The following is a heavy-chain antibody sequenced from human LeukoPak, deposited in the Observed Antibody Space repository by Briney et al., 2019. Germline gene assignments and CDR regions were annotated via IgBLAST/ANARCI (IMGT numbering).Heavy chain of an antibody. V-gene: IGHV1-2*02. CDR1: GYTFTGYY. CDR2: INPNSGGT. Sequence: ASVKVSCKASGYTFTGYYMHWVRQAPGQGLEWMGWINPNSGGTNYAQKFQGRVTMTRDTSISTAYMELSRLRDDDTAVYYCARIDFWSGNGQDWGQGTLVTVSS. J-gene: IGHJ4*02. D-gene: IGHD3-3*01. CDR3: ARIDFWSGNGQD.